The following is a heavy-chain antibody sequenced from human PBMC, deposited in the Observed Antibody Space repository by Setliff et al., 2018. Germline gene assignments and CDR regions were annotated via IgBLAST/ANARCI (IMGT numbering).Heavy chain of an antibody. CDR2: FHTGGAT. J-gene: IGHJ4*02. Sequence: PSETLSLTCSVSGGSISSGGFYWSWIRQSAGRGLEWIGHFHTGGATDYNLSLKSRVTISLDSSKNQFSLRLSSVTAADAAVYFCARESATIEEFPLYYFDKWGQGIPVTVSS. CDR3: ARESATIEEFPLYYFDK. D-gene: IGHD3-10*01. V-gene: IGHV4-61*09. CDR1: GGSISSGGFY.